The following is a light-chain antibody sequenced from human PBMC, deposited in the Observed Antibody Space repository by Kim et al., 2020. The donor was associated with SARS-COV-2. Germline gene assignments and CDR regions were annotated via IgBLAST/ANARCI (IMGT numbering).Light chain of an antibody. CDR3: NSRDSSGDHLE. Sequence: SSELTQDPAVSVALGQTVRITCQGDSLRSYYASWYQQKPGQAPVLVIYGKNSRPSGIPDRFSGSSSGNTASLTITGAQAEDEADYYCNSRDSSGDHLEFGGGTQLTVL. J-gene: IGLJ2*01. CDR1: SLRSYY. V-gene: IGLV3-19*01. CDR2: GKN.